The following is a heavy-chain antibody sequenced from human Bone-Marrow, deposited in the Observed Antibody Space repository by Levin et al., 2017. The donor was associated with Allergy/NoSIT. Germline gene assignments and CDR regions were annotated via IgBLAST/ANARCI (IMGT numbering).Heavy chain of an antibody. D-gene: IGHD2-2*01. J-gene: IGHJ4*02. Sequence: KHGESLKISCVASGFTFSNAWMSWVRQAPGKGLEFVGRIKSKASGGTIYYGASVKGRFTISRDDSENTLYLQMDSLRTEDTAVYYCATDQMLFGYWGQGSLVTVSS. CDR2: IKSKASGGTI. CDR3: ATDQMLFGY. CDR1: GFTFSNAW. V-gene: IGHV3-15*01.